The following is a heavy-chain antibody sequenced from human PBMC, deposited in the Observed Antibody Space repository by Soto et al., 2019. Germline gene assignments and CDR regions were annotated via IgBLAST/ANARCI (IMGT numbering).Heavy chain of an antibody. J-gene: IGHJ6*02. D-gene: IGHD6-13*01. CDR1: GFTFSSFA. CDR2: ISGGGSGS. Sequence: EVVLLESGGGLVQPGGSLRLSCEASGFTFSSFAMSWVRQTPGKGLVWLSGISGGGSGSYYADSVKGRFTISRDNSKNTLYLQMNSLRVEDTALYYCAKDQLTAGGDYYYYYGMDVWGRGTAVTVSS. V-gene: IGHV3-23*01. CDR3: AKDQLTAGGDYYYYYGMDV.